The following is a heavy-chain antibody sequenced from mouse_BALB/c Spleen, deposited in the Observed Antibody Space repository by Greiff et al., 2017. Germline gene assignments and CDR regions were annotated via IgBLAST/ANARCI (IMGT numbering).Heavy chain of an antibody. D-gene: IGHD2-4*01. CDR3: ARQGIYYDYDGFAY. Sequence: EVKVEESGGGLVKLGGSLKLSCAASGFTFSSYYMSWVRQTPEKRLELVAAINSNGGSTYYPDTVKGRFTISRDNAKNTLYLQMSSLKSEDTALYYCARQGIYYDYDGFAYWGQGTLVTVSA. CDR1: GFTFSSYY. CDR2: INSNGGST. J-gene: IGHJ3*01. V-gene: IGHV5-6-2*01.